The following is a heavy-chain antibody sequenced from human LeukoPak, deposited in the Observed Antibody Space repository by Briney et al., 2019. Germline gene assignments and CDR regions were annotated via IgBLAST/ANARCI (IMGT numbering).Heavy chain of an antibody. D-gene: IGHD6-6*01. CDR1: GYTFTGYY. V-gene: IGHV1-2*02. J-gene: IGHJ6*03. CDR2: INSNSGGT. Sequence: ASVKVSCMASGYTFTGYYMHWVRQAPGQGLEWMGWINSNSGGTNYAQKFQGRVTMTRDTSISTAYMELSRLRSDDTAVYYCARSISARPDYYYYMDVWGKGTTVTVSS. CDR3: ARSISARPDYYYYMDV.